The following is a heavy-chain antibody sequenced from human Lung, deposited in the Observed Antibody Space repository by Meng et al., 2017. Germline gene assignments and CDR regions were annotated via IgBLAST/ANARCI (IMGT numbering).Heavy chain of an antibody. CDR1: GGSFSDYY. CDR2: INHSGST. CDR3: ARGPTTMAHDFDY. V-gene: IGHV4-34*01. J-gene: IGHJ4*02. D-gene: IGHD4-11*01. Sequence: QVQLQQVGAGWLKPSATLSLTCGVSGGSFSDYYWSWIRQPPGKGLEWIGEINHSGSTNYNPSLESRATISVDTSQNNLSLKLSSVTAADSAVYYCARGPTTMAHDFDYWGQGTLVTVSS.